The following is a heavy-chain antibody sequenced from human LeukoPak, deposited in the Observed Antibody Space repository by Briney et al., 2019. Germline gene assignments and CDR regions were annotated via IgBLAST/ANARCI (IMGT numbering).Heavy chain of an antibody. D-gene: IGHD3-16*01. CDR2: IYYSGST. CDR3: ARDGVLGGLFVWDY. J-gene: IGHJ4*02. Sequence: PSETLSLTCTVSGGSISRYYWNWIRQPPGKGLERIGYIYYSGSTDYNPSLKSRVTISVDTSKNQFSLKLSSVTAADTAVYYCARDGVLGGLFVWDYWGQGTLVTVSS. CDR1: GGSISRYY. V-gene: IGHV4-59*01.